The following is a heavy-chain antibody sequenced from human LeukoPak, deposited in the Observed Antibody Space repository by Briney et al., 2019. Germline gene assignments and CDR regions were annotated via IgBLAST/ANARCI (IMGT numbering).Heavy chain of an antibody. CDR1: GFTFSNAW. D-gene: IGHD6-6*01. CDR3: AKDQVGWTSSRFDP. V-gene: IGHV3-15*01. J-gene: IGHJ5*02. CDR2: IKSKTDGGTT. Sequence: GGSLRLSCAASGFTFSNAWMSWVRQAPGKGPEWVGRIKSKTDGGTTDYAAPVKGRFTISRDDSKNTLYLQMNSLKTEDTAVYYCAKDQVGWTSSRFDPWGQGTVVTVSS.